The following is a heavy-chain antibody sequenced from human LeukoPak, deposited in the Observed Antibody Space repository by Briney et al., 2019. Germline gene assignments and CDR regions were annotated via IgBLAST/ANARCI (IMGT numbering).Heavy chain of an antibody. D-gene: IGHD3-22*01. CDR2: IYYSGST. Sequence: PSETLSLTCTVSGGSISSSSYYWGWIRQPPGKGLEWIGSIYYSGSTYYNPSLKSRVTISVDTSKNQFSLKLSSVTAAHTAVYYLGPRGGYYDSSGYFKDYWGQGTLVTVSS. CDR3: GPRGGYYDSSGYFKDY. CDR1: GGSISSSSYY. J-gene: IGHJ4*02. V-gene: IGHV4-39*01.